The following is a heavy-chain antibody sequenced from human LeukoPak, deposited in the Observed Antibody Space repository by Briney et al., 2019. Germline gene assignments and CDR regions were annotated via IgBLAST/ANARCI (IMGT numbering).Heavy chain of an antibody. CDR2: IYSGGST. CDR3: ARPVTGTYAPLEY. Sequence: GGSLRLSCAASGLTVSSNYMSWVRQAPGKGLKWVSVIYSGGSTYYADSVKGRFTISRDNSKNTLYLQMNSLRAEDTAVYYCARPVTGTYAPLEYWGQGTLVTVSS. V-gene: IGHV3-66*01. CDR1: GLTVSSNY. D-gene: IGHD1-1*01. J-gene: IGHJ4*02.